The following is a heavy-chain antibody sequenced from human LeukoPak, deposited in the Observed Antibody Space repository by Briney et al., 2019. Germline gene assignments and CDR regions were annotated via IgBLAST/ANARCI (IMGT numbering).Heavy chain of an antibody. CDR3: ASGERWPENWFDP. Sequence: SVKVSCKASGGTFSSYAISWVRQAPGQGLEWMGGIIPIFGTANYAQKFQGRVTITADGSTSTAYMELSSLRSEDTAVYYCASGERWPENWFDPWGQGTLVTVSS. D-gene: IGHD3-10*01. CDR1: GGTFSSYA. V-gene: IGHV1-69*13. CDR2: IIPIFGTA. J-gene: IGHJ5*02.